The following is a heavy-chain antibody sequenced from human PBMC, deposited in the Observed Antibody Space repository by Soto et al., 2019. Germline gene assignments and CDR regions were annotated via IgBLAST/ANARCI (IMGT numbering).Heavy chain of an antibody. D-gene: IGHD5-12*01. V-gene: IGHV3-23*01. CDR1: DFDFSGYG. CDR2: ITGGGTSI. CDR3: AKHQYSFAHYIDH. Sequence: WGSLRVACASSDFDFSGYGMSWVRQAPGKGLQSVSVITGGGTSIYYAASVKGRFSIARDKSSNTLVLHMSSLRAEDTALYYCAKHQYSFAHYIDHWGQGTKVTVSS. J-gene: IGHJ4*02.